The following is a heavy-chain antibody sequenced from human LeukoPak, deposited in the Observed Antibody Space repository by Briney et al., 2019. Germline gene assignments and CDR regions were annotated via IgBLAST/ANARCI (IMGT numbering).Heavy chain of an antibody. CDR3: AKDFLDTHRTHGYFDF. J-gene: IGHJ4*02. V-gene: IGHV3-30*18. CDR1: GFTFSSYG. Sequence: GGSLRLSCAASGFTFSSYGMHWVRQAPGKGLEWVAIISYDGNYKYYADSVKGRFTISRDNSKNTLFLQLNSLRAEDTAVYYCAKDFLDTHRTHGYFDFWGQGTLVTVSS. CDR2: ISYDGNYK. D-gene: IGHD3/OR15-3a*01.